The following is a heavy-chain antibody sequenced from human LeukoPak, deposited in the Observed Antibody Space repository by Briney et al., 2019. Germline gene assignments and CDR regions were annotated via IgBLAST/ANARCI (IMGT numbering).Heavy chain of an antibody. J-gene: IGHJ2*01. Sequence: GGSLRLSCAASGFTFSNAWMSWVRQAPGKGLEWVGRIKSKSAGGKTDYAAPMKGRFTISRDDSKNTLYLQMNSLKTEDTAVYYCTAEYDSSGYYPWFFDLWGRGTLVTASS. D-gene: IGHD3-22*01. CDR2: IKSKSAGGKT. V-gene: IGHV3-15*01. CDR3: TAEYDSSGYYPWFFDL. CDR1: GFTFSNAW.